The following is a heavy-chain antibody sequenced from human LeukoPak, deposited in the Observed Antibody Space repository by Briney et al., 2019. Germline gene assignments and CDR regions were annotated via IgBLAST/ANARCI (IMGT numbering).Heavy chain of an antibody. CDR2: IYHSGST. CDR3: ARASAYYLHAFDI. CDR1: GVSISSSNW. D-gene: IGHD3-10*01. V-gene: IGHV4-4*02. Sequence: PSGTLSLTCAVSGVSISSSNWWSWVRQPPGKGLEWIGEIYHSGSTNYNPSLKSRVTISVDKSKNQFSLKLSSVTAADTAVYYCARASAYYLHAFDIWGQGTMVTVSS. J-gene: IGHJ3*02.